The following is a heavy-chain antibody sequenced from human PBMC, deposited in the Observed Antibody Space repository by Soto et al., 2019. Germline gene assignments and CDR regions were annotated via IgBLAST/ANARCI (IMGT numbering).Heavy chain of an antibody. CDR2: IIPIFGTA. D-gene: IGHD6-6*01. Sequence: SVKVSCKASGGTFSSYAISWLRQAPGQGLEWMGGIIPIFGTANYAQKFQGRVTITADESTSTAYMELSSLRSEDTAVYYCARGGAARDYYYYGMDVWGQGTTVTVSS. J-gene: IGHJ6*02. V-gene: IGHV1-69*13. CDR3: ARGGAARDYYYYGMDV. CDR1: GGTFSSYA.